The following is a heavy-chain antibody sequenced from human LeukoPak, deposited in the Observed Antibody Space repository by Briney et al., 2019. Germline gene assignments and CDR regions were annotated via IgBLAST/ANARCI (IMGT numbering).Heavy chain of an antibody. CDR3: ARNAVFPALGGMDV. V-gene: IGHV3-48*03. J-gene: IGHJ6*02. D-gene: IGHD2-2*01. CDR1: GFTFSSYE. Sequence: GGSLRLSCAASGFTFSSYEMTWVRQAPGKGLEWVSYISSSGSTIYYADSVKGRFTISRENAKNSLYLQMNRLRAEDTAVYYCARNAVFPALGGMDVWGQGTTVTVSS. CDR2: ISSSGSTI.